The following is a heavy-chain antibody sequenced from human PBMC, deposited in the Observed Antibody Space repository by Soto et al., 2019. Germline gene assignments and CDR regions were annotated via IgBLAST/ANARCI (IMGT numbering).Heavy chain of an antibody. Sequence: QVQLQESGPGLVKPSQTLSLTCTVSGGSISSGDYYWSWIRQPPGKGLEWIGYIYYSGSTDYNPSLKSRVNISVKTSKNQFSPKLSSVTAADTAVYYFARGDGGYGLYYFDYWGQGTLVTVSS. CDR2: IYYSGST. V-gene: IGHV4-30-4*01. CDR3: ARGDGGYGLYYFDY. J-gene: IGHJ4*02. D-gene: IGHD5-12*01. CDR1: GGSISSGDYY.